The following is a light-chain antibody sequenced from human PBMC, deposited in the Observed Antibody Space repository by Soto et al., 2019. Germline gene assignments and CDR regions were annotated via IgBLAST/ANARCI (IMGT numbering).Light chain of an antibody. CDR1: QSVSSD. CDR2: DAS. V-gene: IGKV3-11*01. J-gene: IGKJ2*01. Sequence: EMVLTQSPATLSLSPGERATLSRRASQSVSSDLAWYQQKPGQAPRLLIYDASNRATGIPARFSGSGSGTDFTLTISSLEPEDFAVYYCQQRSIWPVTFGQGTKLEIK. CDR3: QQRSIWPVT.